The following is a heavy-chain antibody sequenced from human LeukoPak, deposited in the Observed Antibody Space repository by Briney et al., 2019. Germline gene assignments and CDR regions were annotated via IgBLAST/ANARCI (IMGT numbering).Heavy chain of an antibody. V-gene: IGHV1-18*01. J-gene: IGHJ3*02. CDR1: GYTFTSYG. Sequence: ASVKVSCKASGYTFTSYGISWVRQAPGQGLEWMGWISAYNGNTNYAQKLQGRVTMTTDTSTSTAYMELRSLRSDDTAVYYCARRRTKGYCSGGSCYPKPDTDAFDIWGQGTMVTVSS. D-gene: IGHD2-15*01. CDR2: ISAYNGNT. CDR3: ARRRTKGYCSGGSCYPKPDTDAFDI.